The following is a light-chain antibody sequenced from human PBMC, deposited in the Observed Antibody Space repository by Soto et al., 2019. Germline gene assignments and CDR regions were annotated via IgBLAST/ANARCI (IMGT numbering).Light chain of an antibody. J-gene: IGLJ3*02. CDR2: DVT. CDR1: SSDIGAYNY. Sequence: QSALTQPASLSGSPGQSITVSCTGTSSDIGAYNYVSWYQHHPGKAPKLLIYDVTDRPSGVSDRFSGSKSGTTASLTISGLQAEDEADYFCSSYTTINTVVVFGGGTKLTVL. V-gene: IGLV2-14*03. CDR3: SSYTTINTVVV.